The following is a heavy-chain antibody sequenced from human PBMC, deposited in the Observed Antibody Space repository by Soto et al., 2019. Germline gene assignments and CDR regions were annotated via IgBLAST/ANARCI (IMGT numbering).Heavy chain of an antibody. Sequence: ASVKVSCKASGYTFTNYGFSWVRQAPGQGHEWMGWISGYNGNTKYAEKFQGRVTMTTDTSTSTAHMELRSLRFDDTAVYYCATGTEGRIAAAGTVYYYHYGMDVWGQGTTVTVSS. CDR2: ISGYNGNT. V-gene: IGHV1-18*01. J-gene: IGHJ6*02. CDR3: ATGTEGRIAAAGTVYYYHYGMDV. CDR1: GYTFTNYG. D-gene: IGHD6-13*01.